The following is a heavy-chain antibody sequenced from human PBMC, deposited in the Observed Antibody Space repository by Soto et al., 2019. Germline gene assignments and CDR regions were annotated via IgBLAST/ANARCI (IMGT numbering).Heavy chain of an antibody. J-gene: IGHJ6*02. CDR3: ARTTTLYDYSNFYYYYGMDV. CDR1: GFSLSTSGMC. V-gene: IGHV2-70*01. CDR2: IDWDDDK. Sequence: SGPTLVNPTQTLTLTCTFSGFSLSTSGMCVSWIRQPPGKALEWLALIDWDDDKYYSTSLKTRLTISKDTSKNQVVLTMTNMDPVETATYYCARTTTLYDYSNFYYYYGMDVWGQGTTVTVSS. D-gene: IGHD4-4*01.